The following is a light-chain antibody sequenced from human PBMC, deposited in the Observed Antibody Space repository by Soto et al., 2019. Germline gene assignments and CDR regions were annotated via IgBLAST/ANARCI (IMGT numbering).Light chain of an antibody. CDR1: ISDVGSYNY. V-gene: IGLV2-14*03. J-gene: IGLJ1*01. CDR3: NSYTGSSTPYV. CDR2: DVS. Sequence: QSVLTQPASVSGSPGQSITISCTGTISDVGSYNYVSWYQQHPGKAPKLMIYDVSNRPSGVSNRFSGSKSGNTASLTISGLQAEDEADYYCNSYTGSSTPYVFGTGTKVT.